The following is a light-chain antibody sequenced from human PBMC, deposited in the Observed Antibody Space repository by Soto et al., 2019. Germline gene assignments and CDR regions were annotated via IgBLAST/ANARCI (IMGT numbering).Light chain of an antibody. J-gene: IGLJ1*01. CDR1: SSDVGTFNL. Sequence: ALTQPASVSGFLGQSITMSCTGSSSDVGTFNLVSWFQQHPGKAPKLLIFEGTKRPSGVSDRFSGSKSGNTASLTISGLQAEDEADYHCCSYAGTRTSWVFGTGTQLTVL. CDR2: EGT. CDR3: CSYAGTRTSWV. V-gene: IGLV2-23*01.